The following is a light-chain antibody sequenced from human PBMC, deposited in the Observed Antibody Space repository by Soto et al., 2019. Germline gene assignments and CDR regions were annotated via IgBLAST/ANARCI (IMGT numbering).Light chain of an antibody. CDR2: DAS. CDR1: QSVGTY. Sequence: EIVLTQSQATLSWSPGERATLSCRASQSVGTYLVWYQQKPGQAPRLLIYDASKRAIGIPDRFSGSVSGTDVTLTISSLEPGDSAVYYCQQRRAWPRVFGGGTRME. CDR3: QQRRAWPRV. V-gene: IGKV3-11*01. J-gene: IGKJ4*01.